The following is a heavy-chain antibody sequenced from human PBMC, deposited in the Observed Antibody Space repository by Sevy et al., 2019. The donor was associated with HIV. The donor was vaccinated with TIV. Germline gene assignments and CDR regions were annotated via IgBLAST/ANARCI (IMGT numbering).Heavy chain of an antibody. CDR1: GYTLTELS. V-gene: IGHV1-24*01. Sequence: ASVKVSCKDSGYTLTELSMHWVRQAPGKGLEWMGGFDPEDGETIYAQKFQGRVTMTEDTSTDTAYMELSSLRSEDTAVYYCATANYYSSGSLLYYFDYWGQGTLVTVSS. CDR3: ATANYYSSGSLLYYFDY. J-gene: IGHJ4*02. CDR2: FDPEDGET. D-gene: IGHD3-10*01.